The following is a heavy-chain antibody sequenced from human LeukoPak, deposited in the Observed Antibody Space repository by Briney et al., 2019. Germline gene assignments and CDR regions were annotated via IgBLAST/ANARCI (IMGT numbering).Heavy chain of an antibody. CDR1: GGSLSSSSYY. Sequence: PSETLSLTCTVSGGSLSSSSYYWGWIRQPPGKGLEWIGSIYYSGSTYYNPSLKSRVTISVDTSKNQFSLKLSSVTAADTAVYYCARGLLGFHRRQYYFDYWGQGTLVTVSS. CDR2: IYYSGST. V-gene: IGHV4-39*01. CDR3: ARGLLGFHRRQYYFDY. D-gene: IGHD1-26*01. J-gene: IGHJ4*02.